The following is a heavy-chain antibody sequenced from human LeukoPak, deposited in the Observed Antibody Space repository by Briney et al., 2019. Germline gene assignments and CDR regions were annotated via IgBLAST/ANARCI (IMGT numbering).Heavy chain of an antibody. CDR3: ARDRAGSGTTFDY. Sequence: GGSLRLSCAASGFTFSSYAMSWVRQAPGKGLEWVSVIYSDGTTYYSGSVKGRFTISRDNSKNTVYLQMNSLTAEDTAVYYCARDRAGSGTTFDYWGQGTLVTVSS. CDR1: GFTFSSYA. V-gene: IGHV3-66*01. CDR2: IYSDGTT. J-gene: IGHJ4*02. D-gene: IGHD3-10*01.